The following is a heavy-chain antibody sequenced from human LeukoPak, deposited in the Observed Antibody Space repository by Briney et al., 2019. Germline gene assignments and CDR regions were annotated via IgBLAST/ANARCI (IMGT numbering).Heavy chain of an antibody. CDR2: INHSGST. J-gene: IGHJ3*02. D-gene: IGHD3-22*01. Sequence: SETLSLTCAVYGESFSGYYWNWIRQSPGKGLEWIGEINHSGSTNFNPSLKNRVIISVDTSKNQFSLKVTSVTAADTAVYYCARETVYYDSSGYYSPAFDIWGQGTMVTVSS. CDR3: ARETVYYDSSGYYSPAFDI. V-gene: IGHV4-34*01. CDR1: GESFSGYY.